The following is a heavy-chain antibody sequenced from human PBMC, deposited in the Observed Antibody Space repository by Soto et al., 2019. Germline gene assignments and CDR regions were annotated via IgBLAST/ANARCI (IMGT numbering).Heavy chain of an antibody. CDR1: GFTFSSYA. V-gene: IGHV3-23*01. D-gene: IGHD4-17*01. Sequence: TGGSLRLSCAASGFTFSSYAMSWVRQAPGKGLEWVSAISGSGGSTYYADSVKGRFTISRDNSKNTLYLQMNGLRAEDTAVYYCAKDDYGDYGYYFDYWGQGTLVTVSS. CDR3: AKDDYGDYGYYFDY. CDR2: ISGSGGST. J-gene: IGHJ4*02.